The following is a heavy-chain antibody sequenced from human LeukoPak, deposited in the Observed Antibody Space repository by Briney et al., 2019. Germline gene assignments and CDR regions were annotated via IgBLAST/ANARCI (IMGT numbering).Heavy chain of an antibody. D-gene: IGHD3-22*01. CDR2: ISSSSNTK. CDR1: GFTFSGYS. Sequence: GGSLRLSCAAPGFTFSGYSMSWVGQAPGKGLEWVSFISSSSNTKYNADSVKGRFTISRDNAKNSLNLQMNSLRAEDTAAYYCAKGSYYDSSGSFYFDYWGQGTLVTVSS. V-gene: IGHV3-48*01. CDR3: AKGSYYDSSGSFYFDY. J-gene: IGHJ4*02.